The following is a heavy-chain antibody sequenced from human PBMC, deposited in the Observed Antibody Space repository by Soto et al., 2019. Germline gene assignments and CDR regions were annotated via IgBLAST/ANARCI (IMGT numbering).Heavy chain of an antibody. D-gene: IGHD2-15*01. J-gene: IGHJ4*02. CDR3: ARVAVAAALDY. CDR2: IYYSGST. V-gene: IGHV4-59*01. CDR1: GGSISSYY. Sequence: SETLSLTCTFSGGSISSYYWSWIRQPPGKGLEWIGYIYYSGSTNYNPSLKSRVTISVDTSKNQFSLKLSSVTAADTAVYYCARVAVAAALDYWGQGTLVTVSS.